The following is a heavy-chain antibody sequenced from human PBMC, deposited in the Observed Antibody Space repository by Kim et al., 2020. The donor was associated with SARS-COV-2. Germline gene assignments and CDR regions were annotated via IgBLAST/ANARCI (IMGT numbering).Heavy chain of an antibody. V-gene: IGHV3-30*04. CDR2: ILYDGSKK. CDR1: GFTFSSYA. CDR3: ARGPEILWFGEVLNF. D-gene: IGHD3-10*01. J-gene: IGHJ4*02. Sequence: GGSLRLSCAASGFTFSSYAMHWVRQAPGKGLEWVAVILYDGSKKFYADSVQGRFSISRDNSKNTLYLQMNGLRPEDTAVYHCARGPEILWFGEVLNFWGQGTLVTVSP.